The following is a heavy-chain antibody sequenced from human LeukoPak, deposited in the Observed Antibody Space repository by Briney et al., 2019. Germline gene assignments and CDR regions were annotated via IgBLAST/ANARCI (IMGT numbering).Heavy chain of an antibody. CDR3: ARTKEVRRGGPNWFDP. CDR2: IHYTGRT. Sequence: PSETLSLTCSVSGGSITSSSYYWGWIRQSPEKGLEWIVSIHYTGRTDYNPSLKCRVTISVETSENQVSLKVRSVTAADTAVYYCARTKEVRRGGPNWFDPWGQGTLVTVSS. V-gene: IGHV4-39*01. CDR1: GGSITSSSYY. D-gene: IGHD3-10*01. J-gene: IGHJ5*02.